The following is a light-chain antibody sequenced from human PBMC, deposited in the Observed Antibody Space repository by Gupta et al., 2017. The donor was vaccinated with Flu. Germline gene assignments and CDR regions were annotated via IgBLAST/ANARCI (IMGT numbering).Light chain of an antibody. Sequence: DIQLTQSPSFLSTSVGDRVTITCRASQVIGSYLAWYQQKPGKAPKLLIYGSSTLQSGVPSRFSGRGSGTEFTLTISSLQPEDFATYYCQQLNTYPPITFGQRTRLEI. CDR1: QVIGSY. J-gene: IGKJ5*01. CDR3: QQLNTYPPIT. V-gene: IGKV1-9*01. CDR2: GSS.